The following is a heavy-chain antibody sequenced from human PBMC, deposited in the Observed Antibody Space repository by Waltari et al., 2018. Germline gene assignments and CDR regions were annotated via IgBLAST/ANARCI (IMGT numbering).Heavy chain of an antibody. D-gene: IGHD2-15*01. Sequence: LLVESGGGLVKPGGSLRLSCAASAFTLSSSSMNWVRQAPGKGLEWVSAISGGGDITKYADSVKGRFTISRDNSQNTLYLQMNSLRAEDTAVYYCARRYCRGGSCYQWFDYWGQGTLVTVSS. CDR2: ISGGGDIT. CDR1: AFTLSSSS. CDR3: ARRYCRGGSCYQWFDY. V-gene: IGHV3-23*04. J-gene: IGHJ4*02.